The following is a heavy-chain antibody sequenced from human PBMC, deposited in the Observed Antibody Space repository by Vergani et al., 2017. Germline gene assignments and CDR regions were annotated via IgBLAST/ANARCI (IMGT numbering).Heavy chain of an antibody. V-gene: IGHV1-2*02. CDR1: GGTFSSYA. CDR2: INPNSGGT. CDR3: ARELWGSYRIPFDY. Sequence: QVQLVQSGAEVKKPGSSVKVSCKASGGTFSSYAISWVRQAPGQGLEWMGWINPNSGGTNYAQKFQGRVTMTRDTSISTAYMELSRLRSDDTAVYYCARELWGSYRIPFDYWGQGTLVTVSS. J-gene: IGHJ4*02. D-gene: IGHD3-16*01.